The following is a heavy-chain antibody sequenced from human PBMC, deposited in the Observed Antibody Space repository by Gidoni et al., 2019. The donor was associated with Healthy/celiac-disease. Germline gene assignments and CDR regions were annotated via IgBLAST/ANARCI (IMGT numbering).Heavy chain of an antibody. D-gene: IGHD5-12*01. Sequence: QVQLVQSGAAVKKPGSSVKVSCKASGGTFSSYAISWVRQAPGQGREWMGGIIPIFGTANYAQKFQGGVTITADESTSTAYMELSSLRAEDTAVYYWARVTSVGDGYNWGGYYFDYWGQGTLVTVSS. V-gene: IGHV1-69*01. CDR3: ARVTSVGDGYNWGGYYFDY. CDR1: GGTFSSYA. CDR2: IIPIFGTA. J-gene: IGHJ4*02.